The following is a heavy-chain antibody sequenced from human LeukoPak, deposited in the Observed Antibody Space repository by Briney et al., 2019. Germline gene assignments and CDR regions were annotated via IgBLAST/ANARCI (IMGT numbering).Heavy chain of an antibody. J-gene: IGHJ3*02. V-gene: IGHV3-11*06. CDR1: GFTFSDYY. CDR2: ISGSSSYI. D-gene: IGHD6-13*01. Sequence: GGSLRLSCAASGFTFSDYYMSWVRQAPGKGLEWVSSISGSSSYIHYADSVKGRFTISRDNAKNSLYLQMNSLRAEDTAVYYCAREGYSSSWYESGGASDIWGQGTMVTVSS. CDR3: AREGYSSSWYESGGASDI.